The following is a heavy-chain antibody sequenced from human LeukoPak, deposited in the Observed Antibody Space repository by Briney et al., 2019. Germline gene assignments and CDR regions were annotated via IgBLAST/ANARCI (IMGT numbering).Heavy chain of an antibody. CDR1: EYTFTTYD. CDR3: AKLGRGATQLDY. CDR2: MNPNSGNT. D-gene: IGHD1-26*01. J-gene: IGHJ4*02. Sequence: ASVKVSCKAAEYTFTTYDIHWVRQATGQGLEWMGWMNPNSGNTGYAQKFQGRATMTRNTSISTAYMELSSLRSEDTAVYYCAKLGRGATQLDYWGREPWSPSPQ. V-gene: IGHV1-8*01.